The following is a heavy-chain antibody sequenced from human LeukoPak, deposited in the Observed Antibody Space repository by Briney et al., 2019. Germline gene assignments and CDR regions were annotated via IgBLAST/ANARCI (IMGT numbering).Heavy chain of an antibody. CDR2: IYHTGST. V-gene: IGHV4-4*02. CDR1: GGSISSNNW. J-gene: IGHJ4*02. CDR3: GRLMAGLD. D-gene: IGHD6-19*01. Sequence: SETLSLTCAVSGGSISSNNWWSWVRQPPGRGLEWIADIYHTGSTNYNPSLKSRVTISVDKSKNQFFLNLNFVTAADTAVYYCGRLMAGLDWGQGTLVTVSS.